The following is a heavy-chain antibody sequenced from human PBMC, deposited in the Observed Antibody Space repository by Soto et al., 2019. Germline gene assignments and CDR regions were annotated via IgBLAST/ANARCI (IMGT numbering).Heavy chain of an antibody. CDR2: IYYSGST. Sequence: SETLSLTCTVSGGSISSGDYYWSWIRQPPGKGLEWIGYIYYSGSTYYNPSLKSRVTISVDTSKDQFSLKLSSVTAADTAVYYCARGLPYDFWSGYPGMDVWGQGTTVTVSS. CDR1: GGSISSGDYY. CDR3: ARGLPYDFWSGYPGMDV. V-gene: IGHV4-30-4*01. J-gene: IGHJ6*02. D-gene: IGHD3-3*01.